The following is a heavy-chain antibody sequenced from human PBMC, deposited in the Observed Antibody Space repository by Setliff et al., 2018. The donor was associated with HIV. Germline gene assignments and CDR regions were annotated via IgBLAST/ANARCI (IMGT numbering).Heavy chain of an antibody. J-gene: IGHJ1*01. CDR3: AKGGTFFQH. D-gene: IGHD3-16*01. CDR2: IRATGTIA. CDR1: GFTFGDYT. V-gene: IGHV3-23*01. Sequence: GGSLRLSCTASGFTFGDYTMSWVRQAPGKGPEWVSSIRATGTIADYTDSVKGRFTISRDNSKNTVHLDMNTLRADDTAVYYCAKGGTFFQHWGQGTLVTVSS.